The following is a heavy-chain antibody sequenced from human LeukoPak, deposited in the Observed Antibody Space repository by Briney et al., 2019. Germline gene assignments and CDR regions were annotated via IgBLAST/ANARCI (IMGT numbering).Heavy chain of an antibody. CDR2: ISYDGSNK. D-gene: IGHD5-12*01. CDR3: ARATGDIVATFLGTSDY. J-gene: IGHJ4*02. Sequence: GSLRLSCAASGFTFSSYGMHWVRQAPGKGLEWVAVISYDGSNKYYADSVKGRFTISRDNSKNTLYLQMNSLRAEDTAVYYCARATGDIVATFLGTSDYWGQGTLVTVSS. CDR1: GFTFSSYG. V-gene: IGHV3-30*19.